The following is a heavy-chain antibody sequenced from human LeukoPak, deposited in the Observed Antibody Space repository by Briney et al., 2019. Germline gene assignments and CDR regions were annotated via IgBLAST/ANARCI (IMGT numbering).Heavy chain of an antibody. CDR1: GFSLSTSGVG. D-gene: IGHD1-14*01. CDR2: IYWDDDK. J-gene: IGHJ5*02. V-gene: IGHV2-5*02. CDR3: AHWYRANWFDP. Sequence: SGPTLVNPTQTLTLTCTFSGFSLSTSGVGVGWIRQPPGKALEWLALIYWDDDKRYSPSLKSRLTITKDTSKKQVVLTMTSMDPMDTATYYCAHWYRANWFDPWGQGTLVTVSS.